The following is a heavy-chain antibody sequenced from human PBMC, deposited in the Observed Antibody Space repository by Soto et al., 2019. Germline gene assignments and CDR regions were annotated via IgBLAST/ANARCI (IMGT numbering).Heavy chain of an antibody. D-gene: IGHD2-21*01. CDR2: INHSGST. Sequence: SETLSLTCAVYGGSFSGYYWSWIRQPPGKGLEWFGEINHSGSTRYNPSLKSRVTISVDTSKNQFSLKLTSVTAADTAVYYCARGLYETYCGGDCYSYYFDYWGQGTLVTVSS. CDR3: ARGLYETYCGGDCYSYYFDY. J-gene: IGHJ4*02. CDR1: GGSFSGYY. V-gene: IGHV4-34*01.